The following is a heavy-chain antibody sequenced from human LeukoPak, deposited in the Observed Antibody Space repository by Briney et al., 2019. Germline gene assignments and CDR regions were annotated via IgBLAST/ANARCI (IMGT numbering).Heavy chain of an antibody. CDR2: FDPEDGET. Sequence: ASVKVSCKVSGYTLTELSMHWVQQAPGKGLEWMGGFDPEDGETIYAQKFQGRVTMTEDTSTDTAYMELSSLRSEDTAVYYCATGSRSGYDYYYYGMDVWGQGTTVTVSS. CDR1: GYTLTELS. J-gene: IGHJ6*02. CDR3: ATGSRSGYDYYYYGMDV. D-gene: IGHD5-12*01. V-gene: IGHV1-24*01.